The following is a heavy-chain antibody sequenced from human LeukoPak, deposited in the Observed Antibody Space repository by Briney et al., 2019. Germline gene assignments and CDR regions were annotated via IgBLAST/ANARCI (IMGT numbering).Heavy chain of an antibody. D-gene: IGHD5-12*01. CDR2: IKQDGSEK. CDR1: GFTFSAYW. V-gene: IGHV3-7*01. J-gene: IGHJ6*02. CDR3: ARYGDGGYVAYYYYGMDV. Sequence: PGGSLRLSCAASGFTFSAYWMSWVRQAPGKGLEWVANIKQDGSEKYYVDSVKGRFTISRDNAKNSLYLQMNSLRAEDTAVYYCARYGDGGYVAYYYYGMDVWGQGTTVTVSS.